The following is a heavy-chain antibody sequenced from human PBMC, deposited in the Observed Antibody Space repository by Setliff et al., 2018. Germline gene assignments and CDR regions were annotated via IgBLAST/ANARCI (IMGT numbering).Heavy chain of an antibody. CDR1: GFTFSNSW. V-gene: IGHV3-20*04. D-gene: IGHD2-21*01. J-gene: IGHJ6*02. CDR3: TRDIVVFTDIDYYYSGMDV. CDR2: INWDGRTT. Sequence: PGGSLRLSCAASGFTFSNSWMSWVRQAPGKGLEWVSTINWDGRTTGYTDSVKGRFTISRDNAKNSLYLQMNSLRAEDTAVYYCTRDIVVFTDIDYYYSGMDVWGQGTAVTSP.